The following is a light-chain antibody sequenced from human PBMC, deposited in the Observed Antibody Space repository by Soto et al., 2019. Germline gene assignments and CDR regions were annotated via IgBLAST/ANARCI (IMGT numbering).Light chain of an antibody. CDR2: EVT. CDR3: SSLAADDNLHYV. J-gene: IGLJ1*01. Sequence: QSALTQPPSASGSPGQSVTISCTGTSSDVGRYNFVSWYQQHPGKAPKLMIFEVTKRPSGVPDRFSGSKSGNTASLTVCGGHAEDEADYYGSSLAADDNLHYVFGTGTELTVL. V-gene: IGLV2-8*01. CDR1: SSDVGRYNF.